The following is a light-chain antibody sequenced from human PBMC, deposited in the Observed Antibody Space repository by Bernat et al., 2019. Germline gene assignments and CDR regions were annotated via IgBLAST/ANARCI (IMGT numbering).Light chain of an antibody. CDR1: SSDVGGYTH. CDR3: SSYAGSLNWV. CDR2: EVS. V-gene: IGLV2-8*01. J-gene: IGLJ3*02. Sequence: QSALTQPPSASGSLGQSVTISCTGTSSDVGGYTHASWYQQHPGKAPKVMIYEVSERPSGVPDHFSGSKSGNTSSLTVAGLQADDEADYYCSSYAGSLNWVFGGGTKLTVL.